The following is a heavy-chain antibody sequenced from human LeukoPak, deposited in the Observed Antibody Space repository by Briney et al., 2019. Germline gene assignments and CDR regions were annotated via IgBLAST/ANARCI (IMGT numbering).Heavy chain of an antibody. V-gene: IGHV4-59*01. J-gene: IGHJ4*02. CDR3: ARGEPVDY. Sequence: SETLSLTCTVPGDSISTYYWSWIRQSPGKGLEWIGYSYYSGITSYNPSLKSRVTMSVDESKNQLSLKVNSVTAADTAVYYCARGEPVDYWGQGTLVTVSS. CDR1: GDSISTYY. D-gene: IGHD1-14*01. CDR2: SYYSGIT.